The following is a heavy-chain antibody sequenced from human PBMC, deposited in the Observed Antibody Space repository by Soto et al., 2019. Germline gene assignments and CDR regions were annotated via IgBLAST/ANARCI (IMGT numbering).Heavy chain of an antibody. V-gene: IGHV4-59*01. Sequence: PSETLSLTCTVSGGSISRYYWSWIRQPPWKGLEWIGYMYNTGSTVYNPSFKSRVTISVDTSKNQFSLKLNSVTAADTAVYYCARDLWGYCGTDCYPLDVWGQGTTVTVS. CDR1: GGSISRYY. J-gene: IGHJ6*02. CDR3: ARDLWGYCGTDCYPLDV. D-gene: IGHD2-21*02. CDR2: MYNTGST.